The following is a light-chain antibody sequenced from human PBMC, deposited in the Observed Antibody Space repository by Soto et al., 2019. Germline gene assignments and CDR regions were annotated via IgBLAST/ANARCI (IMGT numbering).Light chain of an antibody. CDR3: QQYDNSPLT. CDR2: TAS. CDR1: QSLSRNY. J-gene: IGKJ1*01. Sequence: EIVLTQSPGTLSLSPGEGATLSCRASQSLSRNYLAWYQHKPGQAPRLLLYTASNRATGVPPRFSGSGSGTDFTLTISRLEPEDFALYYCQQYDNSPLTFGQGTKVEI. V-gene: IGKV3-20*01.